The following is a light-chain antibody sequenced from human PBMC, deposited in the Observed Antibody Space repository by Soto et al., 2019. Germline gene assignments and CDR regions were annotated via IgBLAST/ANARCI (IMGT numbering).Light chain of an antibody. V-gene: IGLV2-8*01. CDR2: EVS. Sequence: QSALTQPPSASGSPGQSVTISCTGTSSDVGGYNYVSWYQQHPGKAPKLMIYEVSKRPSGVPDRFSGSKSGNTASLAVSGLQSEDGADYYCSSYAGSNNLVVFGGGTKVTVL. CDR3: SSYAGSNNLVV. J-gene: IGLJ2*01. CDR1: SSDVGGYNY.